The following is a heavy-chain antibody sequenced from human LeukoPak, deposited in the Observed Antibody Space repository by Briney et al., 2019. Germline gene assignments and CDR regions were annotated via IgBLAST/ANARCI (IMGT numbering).Heavy chain of an antibody. CDR1: GYTFTGYY. D-gene: IGHD6-13*01. V-gene: IGHV1-2*02. CDR2: INPNSGGT. CDR3: VRGGINSWTKPYFFDY. Sequence: ASVTVSCTASGYTFTGYYIQWVRQAPGQGLEWMGWINPNSGGTNYAQKFQGRVTMTLDSSISTAYMELTSLSSDDTAVYYCVRGGINSWTKPYFFDYWGQGTLVTVSS. J-gene: IGHJ4*02.